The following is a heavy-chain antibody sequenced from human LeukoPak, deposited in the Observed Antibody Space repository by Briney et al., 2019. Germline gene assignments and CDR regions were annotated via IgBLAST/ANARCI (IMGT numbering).Heavy chain of an antibody. V-gene: IGHV4-34*01. CDR3: AKGHRYGSGWYWSHWFDP. D-gene: IGHD6-19*01. Sequence: SETLSLTCAVYGGSFSDYYWTWIRQPPGKGLEWIGEINHSGSTNYNPSLKSRVTISVDTSKKQFFLRLSSVTAADTAVYCCAKGHRYGSGWYWSHWFDPWGQGTLVTVSS. CDR1: GGSFSDYY. J-gene: IGHJ5*02. CDR2: INHSGST.